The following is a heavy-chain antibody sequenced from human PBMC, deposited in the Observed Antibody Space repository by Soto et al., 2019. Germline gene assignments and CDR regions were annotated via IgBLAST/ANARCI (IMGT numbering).Heavy chain of an antibody. J-gene: IGHJ4*02. CDR3: ARDPKRRDGYNFDS. CDR1: GFIFTDYS. V-gene: IGHV3-11*01. CDR2: ISNGDETT. Sequence: QVQLVESGGGLVEPGGSLRLSCSASGFIFTDYSMTWIRQAPGKGLEWVSYISNGDETTQYADSVKGRFSVSRDNAKKVLFLQMNSLRVDDTAVYYSARDPKRRDGYNFDSWGRGALVTVSS. D-gene: IGHD5-12*01.